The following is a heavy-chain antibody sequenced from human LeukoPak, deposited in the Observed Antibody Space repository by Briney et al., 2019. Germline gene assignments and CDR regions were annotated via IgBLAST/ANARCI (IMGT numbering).Heavy chain of an antibody. Sequence: GGSLRLSCRASGFSFTTYSMNWVRQAPGKGLEWVSVIRAEGHRTYYADSVKGRFAISRDNSKNTLYLQMNSLRAEDTAVYYCAKEVIGSHFDFWGQGTLVTVSS. CDR2: IRAEGHRT. D-gene: IGHD1-26*01. J-gene: IGHJ4*02. V-gene: IGHV3-23*01. CDR3: AKEVIGSHFDF. CDR1: GFSFTTYS.